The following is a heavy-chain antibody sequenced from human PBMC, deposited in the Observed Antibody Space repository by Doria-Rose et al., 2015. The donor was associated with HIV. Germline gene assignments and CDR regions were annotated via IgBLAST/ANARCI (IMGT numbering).Heavy chain of an antibody. D-gene: IGHD6-13*01. CDR2: IFSDDER. J-gene: IGHJ4*02. Sequence: QITLKESGPVLVKPTETLTLTCTVSGVSLSSPGMGVSWIRQPPGKALEWLANIFSDDERSYKPSLKSRLNISRCTSKSQVVLTMTDMDPVDTATYYCARIKSSRWYHKYYFDFWGQGTLVIVSA. V-gene: IGHV2-26*01. CDR1: GVSLSSPGMG. CDR3: ARIKSSRWYHKYYFDF.